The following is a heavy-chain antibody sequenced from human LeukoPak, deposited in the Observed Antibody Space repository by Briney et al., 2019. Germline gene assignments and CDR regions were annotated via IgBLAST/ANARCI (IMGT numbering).Heavy chain of an antibody. Sequence: ASVKVSCKASGGTFSSYAISWVRQAPGQGLEWMGRIIPIFGIANYAQKFQGRVTITADKSTSTAYMELSSLRSEDTAVYYCAGGPEVTDGMDVWGQGTTVTVSS. D-gene: IGHD4-23*01. CDR2: IIPIFGIA. CDR3: AGGPEVTDGMDV. J-gene: IGHJ6*02. V-gene: IGHV1-69*04. CDR1: GGTFSSYA.